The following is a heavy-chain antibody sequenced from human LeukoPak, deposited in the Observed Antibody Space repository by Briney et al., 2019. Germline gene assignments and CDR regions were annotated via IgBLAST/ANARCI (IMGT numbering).Heavy chain of an antibody. D-gene: IGHD2-15*01. Sequence: GASVKVSCKASGYTFTSYYMHWVRQAPGHGLEWMGIINPSGGSTSYAQKFQGRVTMTRDTSISTAYMELSRLRSDDTAVYYYARTPLGYCSGGSCFGPWGQRTLVTVSS. CDR1: GYTFTSYY. V-gene: IGHV1-46*01. CDR2: INPSGGST. J-gene: IGHJ5*02. CDR3: ARTPLGYCSGGSCFGP.